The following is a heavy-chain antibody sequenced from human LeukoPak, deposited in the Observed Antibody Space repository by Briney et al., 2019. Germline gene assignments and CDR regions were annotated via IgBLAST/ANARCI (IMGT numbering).Heavy chain of an antibody. D-gene: IGHD5-18*01. CDR1: GGSISSGSYY. V-gene: IGHV4-61*02. CDR2: IYTSGST. Sequence: SETLSLTCTVPGGSISSGSYYWSWIRQPAGKGLEWIGRIYTSGSTNYNPSLKSQVTISVDTSKNQFSLKLSPVTAADTAVYYCARLRLWFDYWGQGTLVTVSS. CDR3: ARLRLWFDY. J-gene: IGHJ4*02.